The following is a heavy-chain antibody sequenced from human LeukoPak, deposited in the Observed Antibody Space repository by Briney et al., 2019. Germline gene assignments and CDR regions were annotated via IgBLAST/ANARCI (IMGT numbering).Heavy chain of an antibody. Sequence: SETLSLTCTVSGGSISSYYWSWIRQPAGKGLGWIGRIYTSGSTNYNPSLKSRVTMSVDTSKNQFSLKLSSVTAADTAVYYCASQPPVYDFWSGAAFDIWGQGTMVTVSS. J-gene: IGHJ3*02. CDR3: ASQPPVYDFWSGAAFDI. CDR1: GGSISSYY. V-gene: IGHV4-4*07. CDR2: IYTSGST. D-gene: IGHD3-3*01.